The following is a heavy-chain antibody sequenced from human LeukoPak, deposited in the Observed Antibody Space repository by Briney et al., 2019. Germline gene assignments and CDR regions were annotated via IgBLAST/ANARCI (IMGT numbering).Heavy chain of an antibody. Sequence: SETLSLTCTVSGGSISSYYWSWIRQPAGKGLEWIGRIYTSGTTDNTPSLKSRITMSVDTSKNQFSLKLSSVTAADTAVYYCASDKPAVYWGQGTLVTVSS. CDR2: IYTSGTT. CDR3: ASDKPAVY. CDR1: GGSISSYY. V-gene: IGHV4-4*07. D-gene: IGHD2-2*01. J-gene: IGHJ4*02.